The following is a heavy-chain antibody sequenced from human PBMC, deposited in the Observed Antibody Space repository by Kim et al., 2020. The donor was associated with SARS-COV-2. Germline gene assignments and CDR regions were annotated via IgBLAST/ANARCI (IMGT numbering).Heavy chain of an antibody. D-gene: IGHD3-3*01. Sequence: ASVKVSCKTSGYSFTTYALHWVRQAPGQRLEWMGWINAGTANTEYSQKFQGRITITRDTSASTAYMELSSLRSEDTAVYYCARGGGPFQFLAWLLGYFDFWGPGTLVTVSS. CDR2: INAGTANT. J-gene: IGHJ4*02. CDR3: ARGGGPFQFLAWLLGYFDF. CDR1: GYSFTTYA. V-gene: IGHV1-3*01.